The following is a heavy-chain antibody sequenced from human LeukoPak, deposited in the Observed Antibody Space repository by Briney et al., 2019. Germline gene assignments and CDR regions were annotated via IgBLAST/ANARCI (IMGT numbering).Heavy chain of an antibody. CDR1: GESLNGHY. Sequence: SETLSLTCAVYGESLNGHYWSWIRQSPGKGLEWIGEGSDSGGTKFNPSLKSRASISADTSRNQFSLKLSSVTAADTAVYYCARGLNRNDYGDYGYWGQGTLVTVSS. CDR2: GSDSGGT. V-gene: IGHV4-34*01. J-gene: IGHJ4*02. CDR3: ARGLNRNDYGDYGY. D-gene: IGHD4-17*01.